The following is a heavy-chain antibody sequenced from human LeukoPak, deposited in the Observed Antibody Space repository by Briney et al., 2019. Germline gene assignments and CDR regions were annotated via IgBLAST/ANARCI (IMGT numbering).Heavy chain of an antibody. V-gene: IGHV1-69*05. J-gene: IGHJ4*02. Sequence: ASVKVSCKASGGTFSSYAISWVRQAPGQGLEWMGRIIPIFGTANYAQKFQGRVTITTDESTGTAYMELSSLRSEDTAVYYCAREMKSPYYYDSSGKYYFDYWGQGTLVTVSS. D-gene: IGHD3-22*01. CDR3: AREMKSPYYYDSSGKYYFDY. CDR2: IIPIFGTA. CDR1: GGTFSSYA.